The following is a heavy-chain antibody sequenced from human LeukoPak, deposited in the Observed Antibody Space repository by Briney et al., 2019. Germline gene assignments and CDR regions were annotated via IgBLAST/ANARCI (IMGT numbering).Heavy chain of an antibody. J-gene: IGHJ3*02. Sequence: GGSLRLSCAASGFTFSSYGMSWVRQAPGKGLEWVSAISGSGGSTYYADSVKGRFTISRDNSKNTLYLQMNSLRAEDTAVYYCARSKMGRGYWAFDIWGQGTMVTVSS. D-gene: IGHD2-2*03. CDR1: GFTFSSYG. V-gene: IGHV3-23*01. CDR2: ISGSGGST. CDR3: ARSKMGRGYWAFDI.